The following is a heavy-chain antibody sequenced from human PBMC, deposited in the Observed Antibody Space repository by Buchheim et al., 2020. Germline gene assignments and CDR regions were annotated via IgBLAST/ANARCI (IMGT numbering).Heavy chain of an antibody. D-gene: IGHD2-15*01. Sequence: EVQLVESGGGLVQPGGSLRLSCAASGFTFSTYWMSWVRQAPGKGLEWVANIKEDGRDKYYVDSVKGRFTVLSDNAKNPLQLQLNSLRSEDTAVYYCARDFWWLWDYWGQGPL. CDR1: GFTFSTYW. CDR2: IKEDGRDK. J-gene: IGHJ4*02. CDR3: ARDFWWLWDY. V-gene: IGHV3-7*01.